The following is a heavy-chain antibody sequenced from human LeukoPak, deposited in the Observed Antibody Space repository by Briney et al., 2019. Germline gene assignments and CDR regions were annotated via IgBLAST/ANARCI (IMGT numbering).Heavy chain of an antibody. CDR1: GGSISSYY. D-gene: IGHD3-9*01. CDR2: IYYSGST. Sequence: SETLSLTCTVPGGSISSYYWSWIRQPPGKGLEWIGYIYYSGSTNYKPSLKSRVTISVDTSKNQFALKLSSVTAADTAVYYCARDTPYYDILTGYYREANYYYGMDVWSKGTTVTVSS. V-gene: IGHV4-59*01. J-gene: IGHJ6*04. CDR3: ARDTPYYDILTGYYREANYYYGMDV.